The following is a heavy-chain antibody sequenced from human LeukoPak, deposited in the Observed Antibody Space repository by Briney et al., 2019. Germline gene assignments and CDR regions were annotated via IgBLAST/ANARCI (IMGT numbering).Heavy chain of an antibody. CDR2: ISGSGGST. Sequence: GGSLRLSCVASGFSITRDWMTWVRQAPGKGLEWVSAISGSGGSTYYADSVKGRFTISRGNSKNTLYLQMNSLRAEDTAVYYCAKGSIVVVPAAPFDYWGQGTLVTVSS. J-gene: IGHJ4*02. CDR1: GFSITRDW. D-gene: IGHD2-2*01. V-gene: IGHV3-23*01. CDR3: AKGSIVVVPAAPFDY.